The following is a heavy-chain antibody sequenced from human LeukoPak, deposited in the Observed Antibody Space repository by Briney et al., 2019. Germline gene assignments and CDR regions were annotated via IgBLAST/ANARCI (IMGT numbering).Heavy chain of an antibody. CDR1: GDSISSGRYY. CDR3: ASAVYSGYDDNWFDP. Sequence: SQTLSLTCTVSGDSISSGRYYWSWIRQPAGKGLEWIGRIYTSGTTNYNPSLKSRITLSVDTSKNQFSLKLSSVTAADTAVYYCASAVYSGYDDNWFDPWGQGTLVTVSS. D-gene: IGHD5-12*01. J-gene: IGHJ5*02. V-gene: IGHV4-61*02. CDR2: IYTSGTT.